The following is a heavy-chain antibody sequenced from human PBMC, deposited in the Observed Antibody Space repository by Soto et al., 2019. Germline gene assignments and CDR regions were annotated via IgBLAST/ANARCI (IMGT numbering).Heavy chain of an antibody. CDR2: ISAGNQNT. D-gene: IGHD3-10*01. CDR3: ARAPKFDYGSGSYYNVIYYYGMDV. J-gene: IGHJ6*02. CDR1: GYTFSNYA. Sequence: ASVKVSCKASGYTFSNYAIHWVRQAPGQRLEWMGWISAGNQNTKYSQNFQGRVTIARDTSANTAYMELSSLRSEDTAVYYCARAPKFDYGSGSYYNVIYYYGMDVWGQGTTVTVSS. V-gene: IGHV1-3*01.